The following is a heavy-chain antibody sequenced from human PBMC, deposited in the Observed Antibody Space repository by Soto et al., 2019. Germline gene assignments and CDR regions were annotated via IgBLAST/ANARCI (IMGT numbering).Heavy chain of an antibody. J-gene: IGHJ5*02. V-gene: IGHV3-48*01. CDR3: ARASSSSWYWFDP. D-gene: IGHD6-13*01. CDR2: ITSSSSTI. Sequence: GGSLRLSCAASGFTFSSYSMNWVRQAPGKGLEWVSYITSSSSTIYYADSVKGRFTISRDNAKNSLYLQMNSLRAEDTAVYYCARASSSSWYWFDPWGQGTLVTVSS. CDR1: GFTFSSYS.